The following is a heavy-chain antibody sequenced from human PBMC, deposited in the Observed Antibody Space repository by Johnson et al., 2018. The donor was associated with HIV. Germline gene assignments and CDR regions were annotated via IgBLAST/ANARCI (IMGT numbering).Heavy chain of an antibody. CDR2: IGTLSDT. J-gene: IGHJ3*02. D-gene: IGHD3-10*01. Sequence: VQLVESGGGVVQPGRSLRLSCAASGFAFSTYDMHWVRQTTGKGLEWVASIGTLSDTFYPDYVDGRFTISRENAKDSLYLQINTLRAGDTAVYYGARGLRHYYDGSGSYPGGDAFDIWGQGTMVTVSS. CDR1: GFAFSTYD. CDR3: ARGLRHYYDGSGSYPGGDAFDI. V-gene: IGHV3-13*01.